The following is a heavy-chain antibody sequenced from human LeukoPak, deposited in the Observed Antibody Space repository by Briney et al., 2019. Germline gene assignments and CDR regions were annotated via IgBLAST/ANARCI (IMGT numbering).Heavy chain of an antibody. J-gene: IGHJ4*02. CDR3: ARGALVGVSFDY. CDR1: GGSISGYY. Sequence: SETLSLTCSVSGGSISGYYWSWIRQPPGEGLEWIGYIYNSGSTNYNPSLKSRVTISPDTSKNQFSLKLSSVTAADTAVYYCARGALVGVSFDYWGQETLVTVSS. CDR2: IYNSGST. D-gene: IGHD1-26*01. V-gene: IGHV4-59*01.